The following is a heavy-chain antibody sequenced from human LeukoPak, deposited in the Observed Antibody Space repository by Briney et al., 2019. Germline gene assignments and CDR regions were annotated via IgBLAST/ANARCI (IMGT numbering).Heavy chain of an antibody. CDR2: ISGSGGST. D-gene: IGHD3-22*01. CDR3: AKAGDSSGYYLEDY. Sequence: GGSLRLSCAASGFTFSSYAMRWVRQAPGKGLEWVSAISGSGGSTYYADSVKGRFTISRDNSKNTLYLQMNSLRAEDTAVYYCAKAGDSSGYYLEDYWGQGTLVTVSS. V-gene: IGHV3-23*01. CDR1: GFTFSSYA. J-gene: IGHJ4*02.